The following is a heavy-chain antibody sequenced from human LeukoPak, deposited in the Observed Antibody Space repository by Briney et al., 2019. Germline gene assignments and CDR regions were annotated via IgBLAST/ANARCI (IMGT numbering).Heavy chain of an antibody. Sequence: PGGSLRLSCAASGFTFSSYGMHWVRDAPGNGLDWVAFIRYDGSNKYYADSVKGRFTISRDNSKNTLYLQMNNLRAEDTAVYYCAKPRYQLPIFDYWGQGTLVTVSS. CDR2: IRYDGSNK. J-gene: IGHJ4*02. D-gene: IGHD2-2*01. V-gene: IGHV3-30*02. CDR1: GFTFSSYG. CDR3: AKPRYQLPIFDY.